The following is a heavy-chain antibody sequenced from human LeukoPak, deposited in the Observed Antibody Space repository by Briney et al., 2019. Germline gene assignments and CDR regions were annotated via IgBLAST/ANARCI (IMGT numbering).Heavy chain of an antibody. CDR1: GDSVSSNSAA. CDR2: TYYRSKWYN. J-gene: IGHJ6*04. CDR3: TKATPGPSYYYGMDL. V-gene: IGHV6-1*01. Sequence: SQTLSLTCAISGDSVSSNSAAWNWLRQSPSRGLEWLGRTYYRSKWYNDYAVSVKSRITINPDISKNQFSLQLNSVSPEDTAVYYCTKATPGPSYYYGMDLWGKGTTVTVSS.